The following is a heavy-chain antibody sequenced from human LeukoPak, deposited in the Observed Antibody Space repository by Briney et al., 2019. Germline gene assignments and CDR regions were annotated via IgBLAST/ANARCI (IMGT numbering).Heavy chain of an antibody. CDR1: GGSISSSSYY. V-gene: IGHV4-39*07. CDR3: ARSVYYGSGSYYST. CDR2: IYYSGST. J-gene: IGHJ5*02. Sequence: SETLSLTCTVSGGSISSSSYYWGWIRQPPGKGLEWIGSIYYSGSTNYNPSHKSRVTISVDTSKNQFSLKLSSVTAADTAVYYCARSVYYGSGSYYSTWGQGTLVTVSS. D-gene: IGHD3-10*01.